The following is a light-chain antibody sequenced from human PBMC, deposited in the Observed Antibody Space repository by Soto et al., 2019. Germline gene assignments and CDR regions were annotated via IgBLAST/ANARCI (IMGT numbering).Light chain of an antibody. V-gene: IGKV1-5*01. CDR1: QSINNY. CDR3: LQEHTEQPWA. J-gene: IGKJ1*01. CDR2: DVS. Sequence: ILNRTVGDKVTITCRASQSINNYLAWYQQKPGKAPKLLIYDVSNLQSGAPSRFIGSGSAAEDILIISSLQRYDDPTNYCLQEHTEQPWAIAQGTKVDIK.